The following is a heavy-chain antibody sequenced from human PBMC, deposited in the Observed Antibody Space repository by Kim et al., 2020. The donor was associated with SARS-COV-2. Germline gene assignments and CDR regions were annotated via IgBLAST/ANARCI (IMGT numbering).Heavy chain of an antibody. Sequence: KSRVTISVDKSKNQFSLKLSSVTAADTAVYYCARVDSSGWYGGYYYYGMDVWGQGTTVTVSS. CDR3: ARVDSSGWYGGYYYYGMDV. J-gene: IGHJ6*02. V-gene: IGHV4-4*02. D-gene: IGHD6-19*01.